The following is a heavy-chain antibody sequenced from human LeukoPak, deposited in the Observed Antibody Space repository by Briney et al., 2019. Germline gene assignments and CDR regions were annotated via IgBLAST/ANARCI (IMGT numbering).Heavy chain of an antibody. Sequence: ASVKVSCKVSEYTLSKLSMHWVRQAPGKGLEWMGGFDPGEGETIYAQKFQGRVTITADESTSTAYMELSSLRSEDTAVYYCASALQTLQSSSFDYWGQGTLVTVSS. CDR2: FDPGEGET. CDR3: ASALQTLQSSSFDY. CDR1: EYTLSKLS. D-gene: IGHD5-24*01. J-gene: IGHJ4*02. V-gene: IGHV1-24*01.